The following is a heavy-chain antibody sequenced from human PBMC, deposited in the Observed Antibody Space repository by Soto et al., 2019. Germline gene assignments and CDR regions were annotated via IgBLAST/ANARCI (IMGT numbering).Heavy chain of an antibody. V-gene: IGHV1-2*02. CDR3: AKGGAIVAAGTRVYLYNAMDV. CDR2: INPNSGDT. Sequence: RASVKVSCKASGYTFTGYYVHWVRQAPGQELEWMGWINPNSGDTYLAQRFQGRVTMNRDTSIGTAYMELRGLTSDDTAEYYCAKGGAIVAAGTRVYLYNAMDVWGQGTTVTVSS. CDR1: GYTFTGYY. J-gene: IGHJ6*02. D-gene: IGHD1-26*01.